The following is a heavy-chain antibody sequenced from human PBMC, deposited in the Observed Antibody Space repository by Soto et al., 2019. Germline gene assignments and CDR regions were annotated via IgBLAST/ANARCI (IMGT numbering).Heavy chain of an antibody. J-gene: IGHJ6*02. CDR2: ISSYNGDA. V-gene: IGHV1-18*01. CDR3: ARGGYGSGNRYYYYYGMDV. D-gene: IGHD3-10*01. CDR1: GYTFTRSG. Sequence: GASVKVSCKASGYTFTRSGISWVRQAPGQGPERMGWISSYNGDANYAQTFRGWVTMTRDTSISTAYMELSRLRSDDTAVYYCARGGYGSGNRYYYYYGMDVWGQGTTVTVSS.